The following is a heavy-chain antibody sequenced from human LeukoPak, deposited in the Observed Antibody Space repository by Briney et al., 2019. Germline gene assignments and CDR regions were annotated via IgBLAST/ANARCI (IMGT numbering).Heavy chain of an antibody. D-gene: IGHD3-16*01. CDR3: ATGSHDFNPFYW. Sequence: QAGGSLRLSCAASGFTFSTYAMGWVRQAPGKGLEWVSSIKGGGGDPFYADSVKGRFTISRDNFKNTLFLQLNSLGAEDSAVYYCATGSHDFNPFYWWGQGTLVTVSS. CDR1: GFTFSTYA. CDR2: IKGGGGDP. V-gene: IGHV3-23*01. J-gene: IGHJ4*02.